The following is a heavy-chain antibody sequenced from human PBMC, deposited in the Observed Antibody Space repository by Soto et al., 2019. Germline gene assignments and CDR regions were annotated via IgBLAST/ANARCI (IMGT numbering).Heavy chain of an antibody. CDR2: ISHSGNT. D-gene: IGHD3-3*02. CDR1: IDSINSSHW. CDR3: AARHFWSRTWHDRRLEY. J-gene: IGHJ4*02. V-gene: IGHV4-4*02. Sequence: PSETLSLTCVFSIDSINSSHWWNWVRQPPEKGLEWIGQISHSGNTSYNPSLTSRVTISVDKSKSHFSLNLTSVTAADTAVYYCAARHFWSRTWHDRRLEYWGQGILVIVSS.